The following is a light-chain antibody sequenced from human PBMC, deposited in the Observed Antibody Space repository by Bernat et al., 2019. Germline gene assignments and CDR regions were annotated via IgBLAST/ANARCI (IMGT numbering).Light chain of an antibody. CDR1: QSLVHSKGKTF. CDR2: EVS. J-gene: IGKJ4*01. V-gene: IGKV2-30*02. CDR3: GQGSVVPLT. Sequence: DVLLTQSPDTLSISPGQAASLSCRSSQSLVHSKGKTFLSWYHQRPGHPPRRLIYEVSTRDSGVPDRFSGSGADTDFTLKISRVEAEDVGVFFCGQGSVVPLTFGGGTKVDIK.